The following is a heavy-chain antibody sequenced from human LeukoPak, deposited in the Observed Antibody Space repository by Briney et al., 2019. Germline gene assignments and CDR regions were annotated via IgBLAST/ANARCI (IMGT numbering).Heavy chain of an antibody. CDR2: ITNSGNNM. CDR3: ARESPSGDAFDI. J-gene: IGHJ3*02. CDR1: GFTLSDYY. Sequence: GGSLRLSCAASGFTLSDYYMSWIRQAPGKGPEWISYITNSGNNMYYVDSVKGRFTISRDNAKNTLYLQMNSLRAEDTAVYYCARESPSGDAFDIWGQGTMVTVSS. D-gene: IGHD1-26*01. V-gene: IGHV3-11*04.